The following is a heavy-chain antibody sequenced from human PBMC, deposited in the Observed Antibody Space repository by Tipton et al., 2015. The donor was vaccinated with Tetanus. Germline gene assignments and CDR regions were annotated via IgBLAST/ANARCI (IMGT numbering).Heavy chain of an antibody. V-gene: IGHV4-39*02. CDR2: IYFEGST. J-gene: IGHJ5*02. CDR1: GASISDKKYY. D-gene: IGHD2/OR15-2a*01. CDR3: ARHLYGYWFDP. Sequence: TLSLTCTVSGASISDKKYYWGWIRQPPGKGLEWIASIYFEGSTYYSPSLKSRLTIDVDTSQNLFSPKLTSVTAADTAVYYCARHLYGYWFDPWGQGALVTVSS.